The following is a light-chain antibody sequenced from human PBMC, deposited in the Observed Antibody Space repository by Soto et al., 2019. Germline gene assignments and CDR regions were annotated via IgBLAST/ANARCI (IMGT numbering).Light chain of an antibody. CDR2: SNY. CDR3: AAWDDSLNGLV. Sequence: QSVLTQPPSASGTPGQRVTISCSGSRSNIGSNTVNWYQQLPGTAPKLLIYSNYHRPSGVPDRFSGSKSGTSASLAISGLQSEDEADYYCAAWDDSLNGLVFGGGTKVTVL. CDR1: RSNIGSNT. J-gene: IGLJ2*01. V-gene: IGLV1-44*01.